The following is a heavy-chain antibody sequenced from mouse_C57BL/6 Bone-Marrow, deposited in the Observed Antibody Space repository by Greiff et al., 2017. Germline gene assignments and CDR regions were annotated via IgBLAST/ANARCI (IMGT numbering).Heavy chain of an antibody. Sequence: QVQLQQSGAELVKPGASVKLSCKASGYTFTSYWMHWVKQRPGRGLEWIGRIDPNSGGTKYNEKFKSKATLTVDKPSSTAYMQLSSLTSEDSAVYYCARWGTTVVATDWYFDVWGTGTTVTVSS. J-gene: IGHJ1*03. V-gene: IGHV1-72*01. CDR2: IDPNSGGT. D-gene: IGHD1-1*01. CDR1: GYTFTSYW. CDR3: ARWGTTVVATDWYFDV.